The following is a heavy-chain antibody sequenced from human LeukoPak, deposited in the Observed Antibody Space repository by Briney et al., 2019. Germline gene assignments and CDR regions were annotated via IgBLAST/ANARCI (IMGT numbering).Heavy chain of an antibody. CDR3: AKALTYYYDSSGYHDYYYYMDV. Sequence: GGSLRLSCAASKFTFSSYSMNWVRQAPGKGLEGVSSISSSSSYIYYADSVKGRFTISRDNSKNTLYLQMNSLRAEDTAVYYCAKALTYYYDSSGYHDYYYYMDVWGKGTTVTISS. D-gene: IGHD3-22*01. CDR1: KFTFSSYS. J-gene: IGHJ6*03. V-gene: IGHV3-21*04. CDR2: ISSSSSYI.